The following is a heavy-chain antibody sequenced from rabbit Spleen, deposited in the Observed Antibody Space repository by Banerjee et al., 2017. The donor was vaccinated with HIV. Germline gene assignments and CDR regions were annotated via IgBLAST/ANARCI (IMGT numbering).Heavy chain of an antibody. CDR1: GFSFSDRDV. CDR2: INMFTGKS. Sequence: QEELEESGGGLVKPEGYLTLTCKASGFSFSDRDVMCWVRQAPGKGLEWIACINMFTGKSVYASWAKGRFIMSRPSSTTVTLQMTSLTAADTATYFCARDSGTSFSTYGMDLWGQGTLVTVS. D-gene: IGHD8-1*01. J-gene: IGHJ6*01. CDR3: ARDSGTSFSTYGMDL. V-gene: IGHV1S45*01.